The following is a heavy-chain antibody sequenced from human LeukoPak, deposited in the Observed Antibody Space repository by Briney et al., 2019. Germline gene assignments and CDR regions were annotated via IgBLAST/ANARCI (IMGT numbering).Heavy chain of an antibody. D-gene: IGHD3-3*01. CDR2: IYYSGST. V-gene: IGHV4-59*01. CDR1: GGSISSYY. Sequence: PSETLSLTCTVSGGSISSYYWSWIRQPPGKGLEWIGYIYYSGSTNYNPSLKSRVTISVDTSKNQFSLKLSSVTAADTAVYYCAREGGVVSNAFDIWGQGTMVTVSS. J-gene: IGHJ3*02. CDR3: AREGGVVSNAFDI.